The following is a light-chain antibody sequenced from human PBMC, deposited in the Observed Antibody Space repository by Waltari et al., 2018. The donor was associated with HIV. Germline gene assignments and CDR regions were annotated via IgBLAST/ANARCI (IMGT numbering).Light chain of an antibody. CDR3: QQSSNTPRYT. J-gene: IGKJ2*01. Sequence: DIHMTQSPSSLSASVGDRVTITCRASQSITRSLNWYQQRPGKAPKLLIYGASTLQSGVPSRFSGSGSGTDFTLTITGLQPEDFATYHCQQSSNTPRYTFGQGTKVEIK. CDR2: GAS. V-gene: IGKV1-39*01. CDR1: QSITRS.